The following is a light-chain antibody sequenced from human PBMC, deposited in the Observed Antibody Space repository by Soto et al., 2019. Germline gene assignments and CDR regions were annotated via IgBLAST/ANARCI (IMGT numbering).Light chain of an antibody. Sequence: PGERVTLSCRTSQSVCSRCFAWYQQKPGQSPRLLIYGASTRATGIPDRFSGSGSGTDFTLTISRLEPEDFAVYYCQHYGTTPWTFGQGIKVAMK. CDR2: GAS. CDR3: QHYGTTPWT. J-gene: IGKJ1*01. V-gene: IGKV3-20*01. CDR1: QSVCSRC.